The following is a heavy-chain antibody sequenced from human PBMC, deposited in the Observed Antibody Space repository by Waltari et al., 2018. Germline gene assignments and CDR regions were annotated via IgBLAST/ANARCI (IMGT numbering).Heavy chain of an antibody. Sequence: QVQLQESGPGLVKPSETLSLTCTVSGGSISGFYWSWIRQPAGKGLEWIGHIYTSGSTTYNPSLKRRVTMSVDTSKNQFSLKLSSVTAADTAVYYCARSPVTPGSYYYMDVWGKGTTVTVSS. CDR1: GGSISGFY. J-gene: IGHJ6*03. CDR3: ARSPVTPGSYYYMDV. V-gene: IGHV4-4*07. D-gene: IGHD4-4*01. CDR2: IYTSGST.